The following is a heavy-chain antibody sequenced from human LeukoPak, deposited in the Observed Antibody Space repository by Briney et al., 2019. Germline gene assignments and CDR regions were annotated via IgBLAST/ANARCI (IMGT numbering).Heavy chain of an antibody. J-gene: IGHJ4*02. CDR3: ARDLGDYDSRVIDY. D-gene: IGHD3-22*01. CDR2: IYSGGST. Sequence: PGGSLRLSCAASGFTVSSNYMSWVRQAPGKGLEWVSVIYSGGSTYYADSVKGRFTISRDNSKNTLYLQMNSLRAEDTAVYYCARDLGDYDSRVIDYWGQGTLVTASS. CDR1: GFTVSSNY. V-gene: IGHV3-66*01.